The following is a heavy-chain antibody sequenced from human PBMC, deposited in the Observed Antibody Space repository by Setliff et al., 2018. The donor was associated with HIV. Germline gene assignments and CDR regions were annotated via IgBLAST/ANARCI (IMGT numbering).Heavy chain of an antibody. Sequence: GASVKVSCKISGYIFSHYGVTWVRQAPGQGLEYMGYISGYTGITHYAQSFQGRVTMTTDPSKYTAYMELRSLKYDDTAVYYCARAPSRPYYDLLTGSPGAIPHLLFDIWGQGTMVTVSS. CDR1: GYIFSHYG. CDR3: ARAPSRPYYDLLTGSPGAIPHLLFDI. V-gene: IGHV1-18*01. J-gene: IGHJ3*02. CDR2: ISGYTGIT. D-gene: IGHD3-9*01.